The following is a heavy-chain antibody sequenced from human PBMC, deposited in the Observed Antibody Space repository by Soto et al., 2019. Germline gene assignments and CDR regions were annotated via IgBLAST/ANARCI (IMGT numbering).Heavy chain of an antibody. V-gene: IGHV3-11*01. CDR1: GFTFSDYS. CDR3: ERAGGPTAAVDY. CDR2: ISRSGSTI. D-gene: IGHD3-16*01. Sequence: PGGSLRLSCAASGFTFSDYSMSWIRQAPGKGLEWVSYISRSGSTIYYADSVKGRFTISRDNAKNSLYLQMNSLRAEDTAVYYCERAGGPTAAVDYWGQGTQVTVSS. J-gene: IGHJ4*02.